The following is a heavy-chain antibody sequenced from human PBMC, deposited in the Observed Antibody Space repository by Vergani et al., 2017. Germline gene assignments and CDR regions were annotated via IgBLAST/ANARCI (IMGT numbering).Heavy chain of an antibody. CDR2: ISWNSGSI. Sequence: EVQLVESGGGLVQPGRSLRLSCAASGFTFDDYAMHWVRQAPGKGLEWVSGISWNSGSIGYADSVKGRFTISRDNAKNSLYLQMNSLRAEDTALYYWAKSARANLNWSSSYYFDYWGQGTLVTVSS. V-gene: IGHV3-9*01. CDR3: AKSARANLNWSSSYYFDY. D-gene: IGHD1-1*01. CDR1: GFTFDDYA. J-gene: IGHJ4*02.